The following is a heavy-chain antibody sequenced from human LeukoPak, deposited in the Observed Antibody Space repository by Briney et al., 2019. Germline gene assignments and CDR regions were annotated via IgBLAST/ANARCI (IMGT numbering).Heavy chain of an antibody. J-gene: IGHJ4*02. Sequence: PGGSLRLSCAASGFTFSTYSMSWVRQAPGKGLEWVSAIRGGGENTYYADSVKGRFTISRDNSKDTLSLQMNSLRAEDTAVYYCAKLSWDGRGTFYWGQGTLVTVSS. CDR3: AKLSWDGRGTFY. D-gene: IGHD2-15*01. CDR2: IRGGGENT. V-gene: IGHV3-23*01. CDR1: GFTFSTYS.